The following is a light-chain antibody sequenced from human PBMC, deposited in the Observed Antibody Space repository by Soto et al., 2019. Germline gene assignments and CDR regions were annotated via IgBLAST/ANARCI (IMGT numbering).Light chain of an antibody. CDR2: DAS. CDR3: QQSYRTPYT. Sequence: DIHLTQSPSLLSASVGDRVTITCRASQGISTYLVWYQQRQGRAPKLLIYDASSLLSGVPSRFSGSGSGTDFTLTISSLQPEDFATYYCQQSYRTPYTFGQGTKLETK. V-gene: IGKV1-39*01. CDR1: QGISTY. J-gene: IGKJ2*01.